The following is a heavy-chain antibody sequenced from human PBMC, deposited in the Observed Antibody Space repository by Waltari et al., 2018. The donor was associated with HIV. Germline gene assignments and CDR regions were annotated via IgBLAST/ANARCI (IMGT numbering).Heavy chain of an antibody. J-gene: IGHJ4*02. D-gene: IGHD2-2*02. CDR2: ISVGGNYI. CDR1: GFIFSGYT. CDR3: ARVGCSSTSCYTFDF. V-gene: IGHV3-21*01. Sequence: EVQLVESGGGLVKPGESLKLSCAASGFIFSGYTMNWVRQAPGKGLEGVSAISVGGNYIFDADSVKGRFTISRDNAKNSLYLQLSGLRAEDAAVYYCARVGCSSTSCYTFDFWGQGALVTVSS.